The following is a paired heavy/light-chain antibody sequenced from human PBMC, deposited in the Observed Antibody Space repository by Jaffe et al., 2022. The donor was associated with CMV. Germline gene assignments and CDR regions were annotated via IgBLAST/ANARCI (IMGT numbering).Light chain of an antibody. Sequence: QSVLTQPPSVSAAPGQKVTISCSGDNFNIGKNFVFWYQQLPGTAPKLLIYENNKRPSGIPDRFSGSKSGTSATLGITGLQTGDEADYYCGTWDSSLGVQWVFGRGTKLTVL. CDR2: ENN. V-gene: IGLV1-51*02. J-gene: IGLJ3*02. CDR1: NFNIGKNF. CDR3: GTWDSSLGVQWV.
Heavy chain of an antibody. CDR1: GYTLSELS. J-gene: IGHJ5*02. Sequence: QVQLVQSGAEVRKPGASVKVSCKASGYTLSELSIHWVRQAPGKGLEWMGGFDPEDGEVILAQKLQGRVTLTEDTSTDTAYMELSSLTSDDTAMYFCTTDQGYCTAISCFGFDRWGQGTLVTVSS. CDR2: FDPEDGEV. D-gene: IGHD2-2*01. CDR3: TTDQGYCTAISCFGFDR. V-gene: IGHV1-24*01.